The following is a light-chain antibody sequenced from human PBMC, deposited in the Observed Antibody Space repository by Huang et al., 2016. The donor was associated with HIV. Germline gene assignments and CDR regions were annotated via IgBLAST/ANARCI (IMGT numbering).Light chain of an antibody. CDR3: QQLNVYPLT. V-gene: IGKV1-9*01. J-gene: IGKJ4*01. Sequence: IQLTQSPSSLSASVGDRVAITCRASEGINSYLAWYQQKPGAAPKLLIYAASTLQSGVPSRFSGSGAGTDFTLTISSLQPEDFATYYCQQLNVYPLTFGGGTKVEIK. CDR2: AAS. CDR1: EGINSY.